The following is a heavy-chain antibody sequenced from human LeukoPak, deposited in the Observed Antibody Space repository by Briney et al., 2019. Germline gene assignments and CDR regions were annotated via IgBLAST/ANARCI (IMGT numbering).Heavy chain of an antibody. J-gene: IGHJ5*02. D-gene: IGHD3-22*01. Sequence: SETLSLTCTVSGGSISSYYWSWIRQPPAKGLEWIGYIYYSGSTNYNPSLKSRVTISVDTSKNQFSLKLSSATAADTAVYYCASSRYYYDSSGYYWNFNWFDPWGQGTLVTVSS. CDR2: IYYSGST. CDR3: ASSRYYYDSSGYYWNFNWFDP. V-gene: IGHV4-59*01. CDR1: GGSISSYY.